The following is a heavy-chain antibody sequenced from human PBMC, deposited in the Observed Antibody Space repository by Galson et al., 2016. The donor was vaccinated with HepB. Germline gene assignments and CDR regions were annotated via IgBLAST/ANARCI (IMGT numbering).Heavy chain of an antibody. Sequence: SVKVSCKASGYTFTSKGISWVRQAPGQGLEWMGWISAYSGNTKYTQKLQGRVTLTTDTAKSTAYVEVRSLRFDDTAVYYCARDGYRTGGSSYDYWGQGTLVTVSS. J-gene: IGHJ4*02. CDR3: ARDGYRTGGSSYDY. V-gene: IGHV1-18*01. CDR1: GYTFTSKG. D-gene: IGHD6-6*01. CDR2: ISAYSGNT.